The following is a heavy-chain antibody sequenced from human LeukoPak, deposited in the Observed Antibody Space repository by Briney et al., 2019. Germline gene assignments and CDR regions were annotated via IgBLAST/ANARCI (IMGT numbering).Heavy chain of an antibody. CDR1: GYSFTSYW. D-gene: IGHD3-9*01. Sequence: GESLKISCKGSGYSFTSYWIGWVRQMPGKGLEWMGIIYPGDSDTRYSPSFQGPVTISADKSISTAYLQWSSLKASDTAMYYCARGPLTRKYFDWPGYYYYGMDVWGQGTTVTVSS. CDR3: ARGPLTRKYFDWPGYYYYGMDV. J-gene: IGHJ6*02. V-gene: IGHV5-51*01. CDR2: IYPGDSDT.